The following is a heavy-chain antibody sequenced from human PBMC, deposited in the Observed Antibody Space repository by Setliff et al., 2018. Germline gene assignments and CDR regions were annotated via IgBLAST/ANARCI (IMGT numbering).Heavy chain of an antibody. D-gene: IGHD3-3*01. CDR2: INSSGSST. V-gene: IGHV3-23*01. CDR1: GFSFSRYA. J-gene: IGHJ6*02. CDR3: AKVNNRFWSGYYPYYYGMDV. Sequence: GGSLRLSCAASGFSFSRYAMTWVRQAPGKGLEWVSHINSSGSSTYYADSVKGRFTISRDNAKNSLYLQMNSLRAEDTAVYYCAKVNNRFWSGYYPYYYGMDVWGQGTTVTVSS.